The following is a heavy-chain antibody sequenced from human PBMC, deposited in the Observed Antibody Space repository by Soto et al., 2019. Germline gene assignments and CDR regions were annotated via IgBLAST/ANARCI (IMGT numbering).Heavy chain of an antibody. CDR3: ARVKGGSYARRGFDY. D-gene: IGHD3-16*01. J-gene: IGHJ4*02. CDR1: GFTFSSYA. Sequence: QVQLVESGGGVVQPGRSLRLSCAASGFTFSSYAMHWVRQAPGKGLEWVAVISYDGSNKYYADSVKGRFTISRDNSKNRLYLQMNSLRAEDTAVYYCARVKGGSYARRGFDYWGQGTLVTVSS. V-gene: IGHV3-30-3*01. CDR2: ISYDGSNK.